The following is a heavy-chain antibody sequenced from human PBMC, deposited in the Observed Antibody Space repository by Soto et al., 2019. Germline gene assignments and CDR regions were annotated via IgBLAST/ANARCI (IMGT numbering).Heavy chain of an antibody. V-gene: IGHV1-69*13. CDR3: ARDVSLESITIFDY. J-gene: IGHJ4*02. D-gene: IGHD2-21*01. Sequence: ASVKVSCKASGGTFSSYAISWVRQAPGQGLEWMGGIIPIFGTANCAQKFQGRVTITADESTSTAYMELSSLRSEDTAVYYCARDVSLESITIFDYWGQGTLVTVSS. CDR1: GGTFSSYA. CDR2: IIPIFGTA.